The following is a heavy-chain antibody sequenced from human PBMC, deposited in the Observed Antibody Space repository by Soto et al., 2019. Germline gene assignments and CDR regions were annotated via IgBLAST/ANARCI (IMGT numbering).Heavy chain of an antibody. J-gene: IGHJ4*02. Sequence: QVQLVQSGAEMKKPGSSVKVSCQSSGGTFNTYAMNWVRQAPGQGPEWMGDISPMFGAANYAPKFQGRVTSTADESTGTSYMQLSRLTSQDTALYFCAREVEVHTPAFVYWGQGTLVTVS. CDR3: AREVEVHTPAFVY. V-gene: IGHV1-69*19. CDR2: ISPMFGAA. CDR1: GGTFNTYA. D-gene: IGHD3-10*01.